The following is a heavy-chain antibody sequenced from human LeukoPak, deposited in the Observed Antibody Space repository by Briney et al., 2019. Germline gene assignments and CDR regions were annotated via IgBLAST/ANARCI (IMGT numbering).Heavy chain of an antibody. Sequence: ASVKVSCKASGYTFTNYYMHWVRQAPGQGLEWMGIINPNDGSTNYEQMFQGRVTMTRDTSTSTFYMDLSSLRSEDTALYYCAREGDGYKNFDYWGQGTLVTVSS. CDR2: INPNDGST. D-gene: IGHD5-24*01. CDR3: AREGDGYKNFDY. CDR1: GYTFTNYY. J-gene: IGHJ4*02. V-gene: IGHV1-46*01.